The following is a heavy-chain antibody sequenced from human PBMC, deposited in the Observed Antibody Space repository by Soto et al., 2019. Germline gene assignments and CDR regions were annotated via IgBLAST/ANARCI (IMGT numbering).Heavy chain of an antibody. CDR3: ARDAVVVPSALYYFDY. Sequence: GASVKVSCKASGYTFTSYYMHWVRQAPVQGLEWMGIINPSGYGTSYAQKFQGRVTMTRDTSTTTFYMDLSSLRSEDTAVYFCARDAVVVPSALYYFDYWGQGALVTVSS. CDR2: INPSGYGT. D-gene: IGHD2-2*01. J-gene: IGHJ4*02. CDR1: GYTFTSYY. V-gene: IGHV1-46*01.